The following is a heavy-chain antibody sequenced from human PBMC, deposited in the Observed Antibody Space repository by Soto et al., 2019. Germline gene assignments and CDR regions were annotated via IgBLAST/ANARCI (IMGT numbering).Heavy chain of an antibody. V-gene: IGHV3-23*01. Sequence: PXESLRLSCAASGFTFRNNVLSWVRQAPGKGLDWVSGITGSGRDTYYADSVKGRFTISRDNSKNMVFLQMNSLRAEDTALYYCAKNGLDNSPSAIDSWGPGTLVTVSS. CDR3: AKNGLDNSPSAIDS. CDR1: GFTFRNNV. D-gene: IGHD2-8*01. J-gene: IGHJ4*02. CDR2: ITGSGRDT.